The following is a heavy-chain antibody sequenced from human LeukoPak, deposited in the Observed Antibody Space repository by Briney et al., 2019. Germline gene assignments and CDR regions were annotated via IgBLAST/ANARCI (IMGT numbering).Heavy chain of an antibody. CDR2: IYHSGST. Sequence: PSGTLSLTCAVSGGSISSSNWWSWVRQPPGKGLEWIGEIYHSGSTNYNPSLKGRVTISVDKSKNQFSLKLSSVTAADTAVYYCATRYGSGSYYRNFWFDPWGQGTLVTVSS. J-gene: IGHJ5*02. V-gene: IGHV4-4*02. CDR1: GGSISSSNW. D-gene: IGHD3-10*01. CDR3: ATRYGSGSYYRNFWFDP.